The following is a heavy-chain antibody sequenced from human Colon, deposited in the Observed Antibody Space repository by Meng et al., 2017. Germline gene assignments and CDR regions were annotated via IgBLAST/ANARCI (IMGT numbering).Heavy chain of an antibody. CDR3: GKDSRGPCVRAFDI. Sequence: GGSLRLSCAVSGFTFSSYAMTWVRQAPGKGLEWVSAISGSGSSTYYADSVKGRFTISRDNSKNTLYLQMNSLRVEDTAVYYCGKDSRGPCVRAFDIWGQGTMVTVSS. J-gene: IGHJ3*02. CDR2: ISGSGSST. CDR1: GFTFSSYA. V-gene: IGHV3-23*01.